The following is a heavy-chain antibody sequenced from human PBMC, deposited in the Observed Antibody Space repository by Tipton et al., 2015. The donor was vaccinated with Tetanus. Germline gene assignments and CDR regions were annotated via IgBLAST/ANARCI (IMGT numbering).Heavy chain of an antibody. Sequence: SLRLSCAASGFPFSNYGMHWVRQVPGKGLEWVAVIFYDGSNENYADSVKGRFTISRDNSNQSVYLEMNSLRADDTALYYCARDDGYNSGYGHWGQGTLVTVSS. J-gene: IGHJ4*02. D-gene: IGHD5-18*01. CDR2: IFYDGSNE. CDR3: ARDDGYNSGYGH. V-gene: IGHV3-33*01. CDR1: GFPFSNYG.